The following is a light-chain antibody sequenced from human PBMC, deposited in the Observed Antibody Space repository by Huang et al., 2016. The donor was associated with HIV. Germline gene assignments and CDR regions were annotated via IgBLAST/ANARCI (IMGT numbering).Light chain of an antibody. Sequence: EIVMTQSPATLSVSPGERATLSCRASQSVSSNLAWYQQKPGQAPRLLISGASTRATGIPARFRGSGSGTEFTLTISSLQSEDFAVYYCQQYNNWPRTFGPGTKVDIK. J-gene: IGKJ3*01. CDR1: QSVSSN. CDR2: GAS. CDR3: QQYNNWPRT. V-gene: IGKV3-15*01.